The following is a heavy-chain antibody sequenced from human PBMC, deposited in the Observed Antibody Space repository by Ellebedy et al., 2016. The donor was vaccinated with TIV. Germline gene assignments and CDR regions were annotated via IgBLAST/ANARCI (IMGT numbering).Heavy chain of an antibody. J-gene: IGHJ4*02. D-gene: IGHD1-26*01. V-gene: IGHV1-2*02. Sequence: ASVKVSXXASGYTFTGHYMHWVRQAPGQGLEWLGCISLNSGDTTYAQKFQGRVTMTRDTSITTTFLDLSGLRSDDTAVYYCAREMLGDNKSFDYWGQGTLVTVSS. CDR2: ISLNSGDT. CDR1: GYTFTGHY. CDR3: AREMLGDNKSFDY.